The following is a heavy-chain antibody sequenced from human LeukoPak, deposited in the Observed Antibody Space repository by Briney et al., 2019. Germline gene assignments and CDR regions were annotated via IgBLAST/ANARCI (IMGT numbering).Heavy chain of an antibody. Sequence: ASVKVSCKASGYTFTSYAMHWVRQAPGQRLEWMGWINAGNGNTKYSQKFQGRVTMTRDTSTSTVYMELSSLRSEDTAVYYCARGRDIISPLDVWGQGTTVTVSS. V-gene: IGHV1-3*01. CDR1: GYTFTSYA. D-gene: IGHD2-15*01. CDR2: INAGNGNT. J-gene: IGHJ6*02. CDR3: ARGRDIISPLDV.